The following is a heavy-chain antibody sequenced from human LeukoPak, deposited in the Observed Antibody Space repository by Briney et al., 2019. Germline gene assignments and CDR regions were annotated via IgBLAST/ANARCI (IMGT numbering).Heavy chain of an antibody. V-gene: IGHV3-48*03. CDR1: GFSFSSYE. CDR2: ISASGTTI. CDR3: GRDAQNHPMGGYNDAFDM. J-gene: IGHJ3*02. D-gene: IGHD1-1*01. Sequence: GGSLRLSCAASGFSFSSYEMNWVRQAPGKGLEWVSYISASGTTIYYADSVKGRFTISRDNAEKSLYLQMNSLRAEDTAGYYFGRDAQNHPMGGYNDAFDMGARGTRVTVFS.